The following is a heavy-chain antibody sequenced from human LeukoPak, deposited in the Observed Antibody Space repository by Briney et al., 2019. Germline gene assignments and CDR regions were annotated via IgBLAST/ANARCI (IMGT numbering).Heavy chain of an antibody. V-gene: IGHV3-7*01. Sequence: PGGSLRLSCEASGFTLSDKWMSWARQPPGKGLEWVAKIKQDGREKYYVDSMRGRFTISRDNAKNTLYLQMNSLGTEDTAVYFCAREPRRKRWYEYWGQGTLVTVSS. D-gene: IGHD5-24*01. CDR3: AREPRRKRWYEY. J-gene: IGHJ4*02. CDR2: IKQDGREK. CDR1: GFTLSDKW.